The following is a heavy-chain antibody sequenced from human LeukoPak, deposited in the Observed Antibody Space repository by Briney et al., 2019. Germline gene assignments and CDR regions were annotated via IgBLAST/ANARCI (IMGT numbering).Heavy chain of an antibody. Sequence: GGSLRLSCAASGFTFSSYSMNWVRQAPGKGLEWVSSISSSSSYIYYADSVKGRFTISRDNAKNSLYLQMNSLRAEDTAVYYCARVESGWEYYFDYWGQGTLVTVSS. V-gene: IGHV3-21*04. CDR3: ARVESGWEYYFDY. CDR1: GFTFSSYS. CDR2: ISSSSSYI. D-gene: IGHD6-19*01. J-gene: IGHJ4*02.